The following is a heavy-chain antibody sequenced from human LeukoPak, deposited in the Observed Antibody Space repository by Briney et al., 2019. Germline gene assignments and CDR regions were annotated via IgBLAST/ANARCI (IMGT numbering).Heavy chain of an antibody. J-gene: IGHJ6*02. V-gene: IGHV3-23*01. CDR1: GFTFSSYA. Sequence: RPGGSLRLSCAASGFTFSSYAMSWVRQAPGKGLEWVSAISGSGGSTYYADSVKGRFTISRDNSENTLYLQMNSLRAEDTAVYYCAKDLQETYGMDVWGQGTTVTVSS. CDR2: ISGSGGST. D-gene: IGHD5-24*01. CDR3: AKDLQETYGMDV.